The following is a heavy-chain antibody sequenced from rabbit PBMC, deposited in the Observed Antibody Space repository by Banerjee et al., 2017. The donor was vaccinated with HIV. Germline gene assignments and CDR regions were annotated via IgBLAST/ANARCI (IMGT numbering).Heavy chain of an antibody. V-gene: IGHV1S45*01. J-gene: IGHJ4*01. CDR1: GFSFSSSYW. CDR2: IYGGSSGST. D-gene: IGHD4-1*01. CDR3: ARDNVDSSVGDL. Sequence: QEQLKESGGDLVKPGASLTLTCTASGFSFSSSYWICWVRQAPGKGLEWIGCIYGGSSGSTYYASWAKGRFTISKTSSTTVTLQMTSLTAADTATYFCARDNVDSSVGDLWGPGTLVTVS.